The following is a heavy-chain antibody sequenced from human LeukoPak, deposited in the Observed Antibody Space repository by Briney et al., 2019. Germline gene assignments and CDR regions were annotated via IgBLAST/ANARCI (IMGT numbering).Heavy chain of an antibody. CDR3: ARGYCSGTSCYMFAS. Sequence: PGGSLRLSCAGSGFNFIDNSMHWVRQAPGKGLEWVSSISSRNTYIYYRDSVKGRFTISRDNAKNSLFLQMSSLRDEDTAVYYCARGYCSGTSCYMFASWGQGTRVTVSS. V-gene: IGHV3-21*01. D-gene: IGHD2-2*02. CDR2: ISSRNTYI. CDR1: GFNFIDNS. J-gene: IGHJ4*02.